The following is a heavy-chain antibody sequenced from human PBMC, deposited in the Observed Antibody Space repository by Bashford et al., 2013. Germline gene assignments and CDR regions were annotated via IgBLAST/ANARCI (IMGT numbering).Heavy chain of an antibody. V-gene: IGHV1-24*01. Sequence: ASVKVSCKVSGYTLTELSMHWVRQAPGKGLEWMGGFDPEDGETIYAQKFQGRVTMTEDTSTDTAYMELSSLRSEDTAMYYCAAERYTDYECCVFGPWAEGTLGHRLL. CDR3: AAERYTDYECCVFGP. J-gene: IGHJ5*02. D-gene: IGHD5-12*01. CDR2: FDPEDGET. CDR1: GYTLTELS.